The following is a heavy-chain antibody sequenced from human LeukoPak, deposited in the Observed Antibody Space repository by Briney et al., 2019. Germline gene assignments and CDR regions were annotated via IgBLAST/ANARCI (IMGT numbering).Heavy chain of an antibody. CDR2: ISSSGSTI. J-gene: IGHJ4*02. CDR3: ARSPYDILTGYYTDLYDY. CDR1: GFTFSSYE. D-gene: IGHD3-9*01. V-gene: IGHV3-48*03. Sequence: GGSLRLSCAASGFTFSSYEMNWVRQAPGKGLEWVSYISSSGSTIYYADSVKGRFTISRDNAKNSLYLQMNSLRAEDTAVYYCARSPYDILTGYYTDLYDYWGQGTLVTVSS.